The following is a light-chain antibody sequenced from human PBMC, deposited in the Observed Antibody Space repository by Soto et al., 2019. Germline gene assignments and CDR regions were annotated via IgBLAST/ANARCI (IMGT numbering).Light chain of an antibody. V-gene: IGLV1-47*02. Sequence: QSVLTQPPSASGTPGQRVAISCSGNSSNIGNNYVYWYQQFPGMAPKLIIYSDRQRPPGVPDRFSGSKSGTSASLAIRGLRSEDEADYHCASRYDTLGGPVFGGGTKLTVL. CDR1: SSNIGNNY. J-gene: IGLJ3*02. CDR2: SDR. CDR3: ASRYDTLGGPV.